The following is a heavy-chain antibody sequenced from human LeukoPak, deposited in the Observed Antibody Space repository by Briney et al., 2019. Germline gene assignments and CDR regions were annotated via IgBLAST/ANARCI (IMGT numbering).Heavy chain of an antibody. CDR2: INAGNGNT. D-gene: IGHD2-15*01. CDR3: ARDLPDPEGYCSGGSCYSRSGFDY. V-gene: IGHV1-3*03. CDR1: GYTFTSYA. J-gene: IGHJ4*02. Sequence: GASVKVSCKASGYTFTSYAMHWVRQAPGQRLEWMGWINAGNGNTKYSQEFQGRVTITRDTSASTAYMELSSLRSEDTAVYYCARDLPDPEGYCSGGSCYSRSGFDYWGQGTLVTVSS.